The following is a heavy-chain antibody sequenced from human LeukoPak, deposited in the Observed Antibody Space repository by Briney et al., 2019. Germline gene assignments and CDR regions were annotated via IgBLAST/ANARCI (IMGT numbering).Heavy chain of an antibody. CDR2: ISYDGSNK. V-gene: IGHV3-30-3*02. Sequence: GGSLRLSCAASGFTFSSYAMHWVRQAPGKGLEWVAVISYDGSNKYYADSVKGRFTISRDNSKNTLYLQMNSLRAEDTAVYYCAKLYSSSWTKYYFDYWGQGTLVTVSS. J-gene: IGHJ4*02. D-gene: IGHD6-13*01. CDR3: AKLYSSSWTKYYFDY. CDR1: GFTFSSYA.